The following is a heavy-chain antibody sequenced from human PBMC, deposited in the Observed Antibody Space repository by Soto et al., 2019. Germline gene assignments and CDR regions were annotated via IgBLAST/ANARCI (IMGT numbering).Heavy chain of an antibody. V-gene: IGHV1-2*04. CDR1: GYIFTGYY. J-gene: IGHJ4*02. CDR3: ATSRISIAVAGETEYYFDY. Sequence: ASVKVSCKASGYIFTGYYMHWVRQAPGQGLEWMGWINPNSGDTNYTQKFQGWVAMTRDTSISTAYMELSRLRSDDTAVYYCATSRISIAVAGETEYYFDYWGQGTPVTVSS. D-gene: IGHD6-19*01. CDR2: INPNSGDT.